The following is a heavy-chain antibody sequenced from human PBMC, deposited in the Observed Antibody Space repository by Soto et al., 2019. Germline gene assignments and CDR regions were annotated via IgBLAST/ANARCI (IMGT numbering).Heavy chain of an antibody. J-gene: IGHJ4*02. D-gene: IGHD2-2*01. CDR2: ISGSGGST. V-gene: IGHV3-23*01. CDR1: GFTFSSYA. Sequence: PGGSLRLSCAASGFTFSSYAMSWVRQAPGKGLEWVSAISGSGGSTYYADSVKGRFTISRDNSKNTLYLQMNSLRAEDTAVYYCARTKCSSTSCYAGTLYYWGQGTLVTVSS. CDR3: ARTKCSSTSCYAGTLYY.